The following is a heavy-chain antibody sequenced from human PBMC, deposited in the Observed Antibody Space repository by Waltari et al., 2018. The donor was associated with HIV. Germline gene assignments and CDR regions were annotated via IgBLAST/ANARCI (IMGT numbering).Heavy chain of an antibody. D-gene: IGHD1-26*01. V-gene: IGHV4-61*02. Sequence: QVQLQESGPGLVKPSQTLSLTCVVSGGSINNGNYSWNWIRQPAGKRLEWIGHIYFSGDTNYNPSLKSRVTISVDTSKNQFSLKLISVTAADTAVYYCARRQHTGTYSRGFDSWGQGALVTVSS. CDR1: GGSINNGNYS. J-gene: IGHJ4*02. CDR2: IYFSGDT. CDR3: ARRQHTGTYSRGFDS.